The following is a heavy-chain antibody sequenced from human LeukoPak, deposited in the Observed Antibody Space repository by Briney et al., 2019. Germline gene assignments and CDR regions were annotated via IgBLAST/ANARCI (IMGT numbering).Heavy chain of an antibody. V-gene: IGHV4-39*07. Sequence: PSETLSLTCTVSGGSISSSSYYWGWTRQPPGKGLEWIGSIYYSGSTYYNPSLKSRVTISVDTSKNQFSLKLSSVTAADTPVYYCPRAIGSNYHYHYFMGGRGKGTTVTVSS. CDR2: IYYSGST. D-gene: IGHD3-10*01. J-gene: IGHJ6*03. CDR3: PRAIGSNYHYHYFMGG. CDR1: GGSISSSSYY.